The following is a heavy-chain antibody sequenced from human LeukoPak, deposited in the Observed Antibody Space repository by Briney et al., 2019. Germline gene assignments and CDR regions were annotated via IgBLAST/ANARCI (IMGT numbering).Heavy chain of an antibody. D-gene: IGHD6-13*01. J-gene: IGHJ4*02. CDR3: ARDWGSWDFDF. V-gene: IGHV3-9*01. Sequence: PGGSLRLSCAASGFTFDDYAMHWVRQAPGKGLEWVSGISWNSGSIGYADSVKGRFTISRDNAKNSLYLQMNSLRAEDTAVYFCARDWGSWDFDFWGQGTLVTVSS. CDR2: ISWNSGSI. CDR1: GFTFDDYA.